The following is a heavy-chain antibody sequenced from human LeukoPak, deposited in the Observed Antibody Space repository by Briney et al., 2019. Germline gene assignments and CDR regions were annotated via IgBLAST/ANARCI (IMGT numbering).Heavy chain of an antibody. D-gene: IGHD5-18*01. CDR2: ISGSGGST. CDR3: AKTTAMVRSTGFDY. CDR1: GFTFSSYA. J-gene: IGHJ4*02. V-gene: IGHV3-23*01. Sequence: GGSLRLSCAASGFTFSSYAMSWVRQAPGKGLEWVSAISGSGGSTYYADSVKGRFTISRDNSKNTLCLQMNSLRAEDTAVYYCAKTTAMVRSTGFDYWGQGTLVTVSS.